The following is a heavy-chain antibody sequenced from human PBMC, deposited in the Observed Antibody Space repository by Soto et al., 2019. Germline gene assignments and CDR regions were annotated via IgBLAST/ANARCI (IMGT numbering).Heavy chain of an antibody. CDR3: ARVPYCGGDCSIAPFDY. CDR1: GGSISSGGYS. J-gene: IGHJ4*02. V-gene: IGHV4-30-2*01. CDR2: INHSGST. Sequence: NPSETLSLTCAVSGGSISSGGYSWSWIRQPPGKGLEWIGEINHSGSTNYNPSLKSRVTISVDTSKNQFSLKLSSVTAADTAVYYCARVPYCGGDCSIAPFDYWGQGTLVTVSS. D-gene: IGHD2-21*02.